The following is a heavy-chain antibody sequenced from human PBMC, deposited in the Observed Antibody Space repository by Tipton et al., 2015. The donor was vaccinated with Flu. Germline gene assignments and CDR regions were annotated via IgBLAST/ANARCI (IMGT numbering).Heavy chain of an antibody. CDR1: GYSISSGYY. J-gene: IGHJ3*02. CDR3: ARAARHYYDSSGYYPDAFDI. CDR2: IYHSGST. V-gene: IGHV4-38-2*02. D-gene: IGHD3-22*01. Sequence: LRLSCTVSGYSISSGYYWGWIRQPPGKGLEWIGGIYHSGSTYYNPSLKSRVTISVDTSKNQFSLKLSSVTAADTAVYYCARAARHYYDSSGYYPDAFDIWGQGTMVTVSS.